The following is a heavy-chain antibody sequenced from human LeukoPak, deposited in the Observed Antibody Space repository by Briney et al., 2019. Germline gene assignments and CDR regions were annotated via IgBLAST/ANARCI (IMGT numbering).Heavy chain of an antibody. J-gene: IGHJ6*02. CDR2: TYYRSKWYN. CDR3: ARGVWFGELTAYYYYYGMDV. Sequence: SQTLSLTCAISGDSVSSKSAAWNWIRQSPSRGLEWLGRTYYRSKWYNDYAVSVKSRITINPDTSKNQFSLQLNSVTPEDTAVYYCARGVWFGELTAYYYYYGMDVWGQGTTVTVSS. V-gene: IGHV6-1*01. D-gene: IGHD3-10*01. CDR1: GDSVSSKSAA.